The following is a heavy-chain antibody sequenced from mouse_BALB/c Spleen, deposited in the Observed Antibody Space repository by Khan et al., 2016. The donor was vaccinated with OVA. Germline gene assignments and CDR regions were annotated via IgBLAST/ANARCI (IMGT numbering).Heavy chain of an antibody. Sequence: EVQLQQSGPELVKPGASVKIPCKASGYTFTDYNMDWVKQSHGKSLEWIGDITPNNGGTIYNQKFKGKATLTVDKSSNTAYMELRSLASEDTAVYYCVRLGYGSFGYWGQGTLVTVSA. J-gene: IGHJ3*01. CDR2: ITPNNGGT. D-gene: IGHD1-1*01. CDR3: VRLGYGSFGY. CDR1: GYTFTDYN. V-gene: IGHV1-18*01.